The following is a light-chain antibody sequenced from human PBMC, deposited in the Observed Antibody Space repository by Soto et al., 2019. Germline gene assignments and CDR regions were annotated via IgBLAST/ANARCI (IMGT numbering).Light chain of an antibody. CDR3: SSYTNINTRACV. CDR1: SGDIGSYNR. CDR2: EVT. Sequence: QSALTQPASVSGSPGQSITISCTGTSGDIGSYNRVSWYQQHPGKAPKLIIYEVTDRPSGVSNRFSGSKSGNTAFLTISGLQAEDEAEYYCSSYTNINTRACVFGTGTKPTVL. V-gene: IGLV2-14*01. J-gene: IGLJ1*01.